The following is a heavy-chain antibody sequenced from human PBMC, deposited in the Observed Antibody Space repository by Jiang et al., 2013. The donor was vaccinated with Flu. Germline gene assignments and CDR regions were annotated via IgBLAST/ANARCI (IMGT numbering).Heavy chain of an antibody. J-gene: IGHJ4*02. V-gene: IGHV4-59*08. CDR1: GGSISSYY. CDR3: ARRRLDDYGDYFDY. D-gene: IGHD4-17*01. CDR2: IYYSGST. Sequence: GSGLVKPSETLSLTCTVSGGSISSYYWSWIRQPPGKGLEWIGYIYYSGSTNYNPSLKSRVTISVDTSKNQFSLKLSSVTAADTAVYYCARRRLDDYGDYFDYWGQGTLVTVSS.